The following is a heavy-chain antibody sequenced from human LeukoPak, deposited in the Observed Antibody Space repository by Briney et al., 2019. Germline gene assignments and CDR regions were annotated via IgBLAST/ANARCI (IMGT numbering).Heavy chain of an antibody. D-gene: IGHD2/OR15-2a*01. CDR1: GFTFSSYG. V-gene: IGHV3-30*18. CDR3: AKDRGTLLLRFSGAGFDY. Sequence: QPGGSLRLSCAASGFTFSSYGMHWVRQAPGKGLEWVAVISYDGSNKYYADSVKGRFTISRDNSKNTLYLQMNSLRAEDTAVYYCAKDRGTLLLRFSGAGFDYWAREPWSPSPQ. CDR2: ISYDGSNK. J-gene: IGHJ4*02.